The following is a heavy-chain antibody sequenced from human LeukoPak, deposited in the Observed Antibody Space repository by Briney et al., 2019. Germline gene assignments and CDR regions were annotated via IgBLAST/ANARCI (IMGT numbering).Heavy chain of an antibody. CDR2: IKQDGSEK. V-gene: IGHV3-7*03. J-gene: IGHJ6*02. Sequence: GGSLRLSCAASEFTFSNFWMSWVRQAPGKGLEWVANIKQDGSEKYYVDSVKGRFTISRDNAKNSVYLQMNSLKTEDTAVYYCCAQLLSSYYYYGMDVWGQGTTVTVSS. CDR3: CAQLLSSYYYYGMDV. D-gene: IGHD2-2*01. CDR1: EFTFSNFW.